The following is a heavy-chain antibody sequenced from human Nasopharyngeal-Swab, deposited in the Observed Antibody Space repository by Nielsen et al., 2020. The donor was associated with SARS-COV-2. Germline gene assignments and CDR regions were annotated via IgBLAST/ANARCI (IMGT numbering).Heavy chain of an antibody. Sequence: GGSLRLSCAASGLTFSSYSMNWVRQAPGKGLEWVSSISSSSSYIYYADSVKGRFTISRDNAKNSLYLQMNSLRVEDTAVYYCARDPYSGEGDYWGQGTLVTVSS. J-gene: IGHJ4*02. D-gene: IGHD5-12*01. CDR2: ISSSSSYI. CDR1: GLTFSSYS. CDR3: ARDPYSGEGDY. V-gene: IGHV3-21*01.